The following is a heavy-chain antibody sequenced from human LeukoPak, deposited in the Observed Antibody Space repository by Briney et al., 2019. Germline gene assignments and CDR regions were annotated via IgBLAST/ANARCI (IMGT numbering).Heavy chain of an antibody. CDR2: IIPIFGIA. V-gene: IGHV1-69*04. CDR3: ARGMDCSSTSCSDYYYYYGMDV. Sequence: SVKVSCKASGGTFSSYAISWVRQAPGQGLEWMGRIIPIFGIANYAQKFQGRVTITADKSTSTAYMELSSLRSEDTAVYYCARGMDCSSTSCSDYYYYYGMDVWGQGTTVTVAS. CDR1: GGTFSSYA. J-gene: IGHJ6*02. D-gene: IGHD2-2*01.